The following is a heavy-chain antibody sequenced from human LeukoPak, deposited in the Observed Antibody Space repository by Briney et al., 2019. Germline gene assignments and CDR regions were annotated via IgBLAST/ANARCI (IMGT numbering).Heavy chain of an antibody. CDR3: ARQNGADYYYYFDS. CDR1: GFTFSIFS. CDR2: ISSSSSSI. Sequence: GGSLRLSCAASGFTFSIFSMNWVRQAPGKGLEWVSYISSSSSSIYYADSVKGRFTISRDNAKNSLYLQINSLRAEDTAVYYCARQNGADYYYYFDSWGQGTPVTVSS. V-gene: IGHV3-48*01. D-gene: IGHD3-22*01. J-gene: IGHJ4*02.